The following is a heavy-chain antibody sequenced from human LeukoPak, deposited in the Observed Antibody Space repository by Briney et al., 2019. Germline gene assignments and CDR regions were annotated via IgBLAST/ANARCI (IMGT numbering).Heavy chain of an antibody. CDR1: GFTFSSYW. V-gene: IGHV3-7*01. Sequence: GGSLRLSCAASGFTFSSYWMSWVRQAPGKGLEWVGNIKHDGSEKYYVDSVKGRFSLYRDNAKNSLYLQMNSVRDEGTAVYYCAREGGGLDYWGQGTLVTVSS. CDR2: IKHDGSEK. D-gene: IGHD3-16*01. J-gene: IGHJ4*02. CDR3: AREGGGLDY.